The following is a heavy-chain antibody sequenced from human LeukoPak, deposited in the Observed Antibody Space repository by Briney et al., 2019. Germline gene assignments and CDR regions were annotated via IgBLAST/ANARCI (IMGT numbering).Heavy chain of an antibody. V-gene: IGHV6-1*01. D-gene: IGHD3-3*01. CDR1: GDSVSSNSAA. CDR3: AREISYYDFWSGYYKTSLFDWFDP. J-gene: IGHJ5*02. CDR2: TYYRSKWYN. Sequence: SQTLSLTCAISGDSVSSNSAAWNWIRQSPSRGLEWLGRTYYRSKWYNDYAVSVKSRITINPDTSKNQFSLQLNSVTPEGTAVYYCAREISYYDFWSGYYKTSLFDWFDPWGQGTLVTVSS.